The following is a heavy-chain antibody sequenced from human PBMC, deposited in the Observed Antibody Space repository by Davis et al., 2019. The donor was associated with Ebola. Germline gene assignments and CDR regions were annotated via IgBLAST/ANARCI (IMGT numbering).Heavy chain of an antibody. CDR2: IYYSGST. V-gene: IGHV4-59*01. CDR1: GGSISSYY. Sequence: MPGGSLRLSCTVSGGSISSYYWSWIRQPPGKGLEWIGYIYYSGSTNYNPSLKSRVTISVDTSKNQFSLKLSSVTAADTAVYYCARDRSGSPDAFDIWGQGTMVTVSS. CDR3: ARDRSGSPDAFDI. D-gene: IGHD1-26*01. J-gene: IGHJ3*02.